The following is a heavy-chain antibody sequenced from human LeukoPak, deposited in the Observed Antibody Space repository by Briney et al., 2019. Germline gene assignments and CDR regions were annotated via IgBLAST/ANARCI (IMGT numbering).Heavy chain of an antibody. D-gene: IGHD3-10*01. CDR2: IYHSGST. V-gene: IGHV4-4*02. CDR3: ARDALYGSGTYVFAH. Sequence: SETLSLTCAVSGDSISSSNWWTWVRQPPGKGLEWIGEIYHSGSTNYNPSLKSRVTISVDQSKNQFSMKLSSVTAADTAVYYCARDALYGSGTYVFAHWGQGTLVTVSS. CDR1: GDSISSSNW. J-gene: IGHJ4*02.